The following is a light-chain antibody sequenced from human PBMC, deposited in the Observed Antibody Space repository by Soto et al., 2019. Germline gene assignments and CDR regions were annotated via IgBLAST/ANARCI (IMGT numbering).Light chain of an antibody. J-gene: IGKJ5*01. CDR1: QSISTY. CDR2: AAS. Sequence: DLQMTQSPSSLSASVGDSVTITCRASQSISTYLNWYQQKPGRVPNLLIYAASSLKSGVPSRFSGGGSGTDFTLTISSLQPEDFATYYCQQSYSTPHNFGQGTRLDIK. CDR3: QQSYSTPHN. V-gene: IGKV1-39*01.